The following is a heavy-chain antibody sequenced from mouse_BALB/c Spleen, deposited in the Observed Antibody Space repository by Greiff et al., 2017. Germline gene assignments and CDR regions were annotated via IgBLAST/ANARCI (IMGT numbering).Heavy chain of an antibody. V-gene: IGHV5-4*02. D-gene: IGHD2-10*01. CDR1: GFTFSDYY. CDR2: ISDGGSYT. CDR3: ARAYYGNYGDLDY. Sequence: DVQLQESGGGLVKPGGSLKLSCAASGFTFSDYYMYWVRQTPEKRLEWVATISDGGSYTYYPDSVKGRFTISRDNAKNNLYLQMSSLKSEDTAMYYCARAYYGNYGDLDYWGQGTTLTVSS. J-gene: IGHJ2*01.